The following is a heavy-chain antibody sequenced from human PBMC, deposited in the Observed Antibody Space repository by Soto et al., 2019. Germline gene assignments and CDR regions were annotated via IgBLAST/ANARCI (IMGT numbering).Heavy chain of an antibody. J-gene: IGHJ4*02. CDR1: GFPFSSYW. CDR2: INRDGSER. Sequence: EVQLVESGGGLVQPGGSLRLSCAASGFPFSSYWMSWVRQAPGKGLQWVANINRDGSERYYVDSLKGRFTISRDNAENSLYLQMNSLRDEDTAVYYCTRAPDSCGSYYYFDYWGQGTLVTVSS. CDR3: TRAPDSCGSYYYFDY. D-gene: IGHD3-22*01. V-gene: IGHV3-7*03.